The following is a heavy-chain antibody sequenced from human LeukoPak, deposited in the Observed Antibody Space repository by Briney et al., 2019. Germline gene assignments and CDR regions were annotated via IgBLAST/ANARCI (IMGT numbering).Heavy chain of an antibody. CDR2: ITATSSST. V-gene: IGHV3-23*01. CDR1: GFTFSSYG. CDR3: ARITWIQLWLLFDY. D-gene: IGHD5-18*01. Sequence: PGGSLRLSCAASGFTFSSYGMSWVRQAPGKGLEWVSAITATSSSTHDADSVQGRFTISRDNSKNTLYLQMNSLRAEDTAVYYCARITWIQLWLLFDYWGQGTLVTVSS. J-gene: IGHJ4*02.